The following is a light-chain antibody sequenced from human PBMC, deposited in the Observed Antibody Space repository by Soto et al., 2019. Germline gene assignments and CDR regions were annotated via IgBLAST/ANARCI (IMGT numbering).Light chain of an antibody. Sequence: EIVLTQSPCTLSLSAGERATLSCRAGQSVSSSYLAWYQQKPGQAPRLLIYDASNRATGIPARFSGSGSGTDFTLTISSLEHDDFAVYYCQQRSNWPPITFGQGTRLEIK. V-gene: IGKV3D-20*02. CDR3: QQRSNWPPIT. CDR2: DAS. J-gene: IGKJ5*01. CDR1: QSVSSSY.